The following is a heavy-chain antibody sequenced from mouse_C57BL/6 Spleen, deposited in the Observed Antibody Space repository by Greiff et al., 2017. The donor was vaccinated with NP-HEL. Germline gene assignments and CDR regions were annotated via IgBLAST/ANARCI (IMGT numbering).Heavy chain of an antibody. CDR2: IDPSDSYT. D-gene: IGHD1-1*01. J-gene: IGHJ2*01. V-gene: IGHV1-50*01. Sequence: QVQLQQPGAELVKPGASVKLSCKASGYTFTSYWMQWVKQRPGQGLEWIGEIDPSDSYTNYIQQFKGKATLTVDTSSSTAYMQLSSLTSEDSAVYYCAIYGSSPYFDYWGQGTTLTVSS. CDR3: AIYGSSPYFDY. CDR1: GYTFTSYW.